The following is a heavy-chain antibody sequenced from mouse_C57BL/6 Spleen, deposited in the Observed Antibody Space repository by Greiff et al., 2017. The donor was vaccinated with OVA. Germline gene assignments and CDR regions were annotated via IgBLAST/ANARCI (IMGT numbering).Heavy chain of an antibody. Sequence: QVQLQQPGAELVKPGASVKLSCKASGYTFTSYWMNWVKQRPGRGLEWIGRIDPNSGGTKYNEKFKSKATLTVDKPSSTAYMKLSSLTSVDSAVSNCSRRGYGSSNFDYWGQGTTLTVSS. J-gene: IGHJ2*01. CDR2: IDPNSGGT. V-gene: IGHV1-72*01. CDR3: SRRGYGSSNFDY. CDR1: GYTFTSYW. D-gene: IGHD1-1*01.